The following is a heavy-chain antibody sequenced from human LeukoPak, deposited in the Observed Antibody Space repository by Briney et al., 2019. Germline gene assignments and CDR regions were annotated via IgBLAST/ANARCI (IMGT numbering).Heavy chain of an antibody. J-gene: IGHJ3*02. D-gene: IGHD2-2*02. CDR2: IYTSGST. CDR1: GGSISSYY. V-gene: IGHV4-4*07. CDR3: ARDYRYCSGTSCYRSDDAFDI. Sequence: KPSETLSLTCTVSGGSISSYYWSWIRQPAGKGLEWIGRIYTSGSTNYNPSLKSRVTMSVDTSKNQFSLKLSSVTAADTAVYYCARDYRYCSGTSCYRSDDAFDIWGQGTMVTVSS.